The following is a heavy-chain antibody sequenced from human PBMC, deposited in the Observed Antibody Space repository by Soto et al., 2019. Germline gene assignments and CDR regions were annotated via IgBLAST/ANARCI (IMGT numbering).Heavy chain of an antibody. CDR3: ARTRAVWSDP. D-gene: IGHD6-19*01. Sequence: QLQLQESGPGLVKPSETLSLTCTVSGGSISSSSYYWGWIRQPPGKGLEWIGSIYYSGSTYYNPSLKSRVTISVDTSKNQLPLKLRSVTAADTAVYYCARTRAVWSDPWRQGTLVTVSS. CDR2: IYYSGST. V-gene: IGHV4-39*01. J-gene: IGHJ5*02. CDR1: GGSISSSSYY.